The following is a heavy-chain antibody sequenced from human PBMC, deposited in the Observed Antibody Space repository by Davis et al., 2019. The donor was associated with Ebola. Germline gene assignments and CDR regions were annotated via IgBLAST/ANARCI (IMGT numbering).Heavy chain of an antibody. J-gene: IGHJ4*02. CDR1: GGSFSGYY. CDR3: AREEPSTCFYDY. D-gene: IGHD2-2*01. Sequence: PSETLSLTCAVYGGSFSGYYWSWIRQPPGKGLEWIGEINHSGSTNYNPSLKSRVTISLDTSKRQFSLKLNSVTAADTAVYYCAREEPSTCFYDYWGQGALVTVSS. V-gene: IGHV4-34*01. CDR2: INHSGST.